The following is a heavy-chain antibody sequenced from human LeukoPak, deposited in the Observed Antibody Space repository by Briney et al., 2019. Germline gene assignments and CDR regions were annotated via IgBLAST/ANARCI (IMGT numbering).Heavy chain of an antibody. V-gene: IGHV1-69*04. Sequence: SVKVSCRASGGTFSSYAISWVRQAPGQGLEWMGRIIPILGIANYAQKFQGRVTITADKSTSTAYMELSSLRSEDTAVYYCARERRDSNYFDYWGQGTLVTVSS. CDR2: IIPILGIA. D-gene: IGHD2-15*01. CDR1: GGTFSSYA. CDR3: ARERRDSNYFDY. J-gene: IGHJ4*02.